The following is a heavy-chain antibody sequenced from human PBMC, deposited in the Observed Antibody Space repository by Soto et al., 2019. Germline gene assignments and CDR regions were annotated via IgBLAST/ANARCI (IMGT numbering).Heavy chain of an antibody. J-gene: IGHJ5*02. CDR2: ISGSGGST. D-gene: IGHD2-15*01. CDR1: GFTFSSYA. Sequence: RLSCAASGFTFSSYAMSWVRQAPGKGLEWVSAISGSGGSTYYADSVKGRFTISRDNSKNTLYLQMNSLRAEDTAVYYCAKSNFGVDATVWFDHWGQGTLVTVSS. CDR3: AKSNFGVDATVWFDH. V-gene: IGHV3-23*01.